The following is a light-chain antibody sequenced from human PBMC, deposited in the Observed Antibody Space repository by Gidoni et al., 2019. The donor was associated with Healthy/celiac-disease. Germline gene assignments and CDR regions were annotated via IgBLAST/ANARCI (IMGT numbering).Light chain of an antibody. CDR1: SSNIGNNY. Sequence: QSVFTQPPSVSAAPGQKVTISCSGSSSNIGNNYVSWYQQLPGTAPKLLIYDNNKRPSGIPDRFSGSKSGTSATLGITGLQTGDEADYYCGTWDSSLSAGRVGGGTKLTVL. CDR3: GTWDSSLSAGR. J-gene: IGLJ2*01. CDR2: DNN. V-gene: IGLV1-51*01.